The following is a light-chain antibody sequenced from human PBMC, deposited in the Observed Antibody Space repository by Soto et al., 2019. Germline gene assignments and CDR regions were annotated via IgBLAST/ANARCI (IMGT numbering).Light chain of an antibody. CDR3: QQYGSSPWK. V-gene: IGKV3-20*01. Sequence: EIVLTQSPGTLSLSPGERATLSCRASQSVSSSYLAWYQQKPGQAPRLLIYGASSRATGIPDRFSGSGSGTDFTLTISRLEPEDFAVYYCQQYGSSPWKFG. CDR1: QSVSSSY. CDR2: GAS. J-gene: IGKJ1*01.